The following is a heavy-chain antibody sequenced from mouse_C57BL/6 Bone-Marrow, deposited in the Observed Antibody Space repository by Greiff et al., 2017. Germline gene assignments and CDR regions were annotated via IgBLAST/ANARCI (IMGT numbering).Heavy chain of an antibody. CDR3: ARGELYAMDY. V-gene: IGHV5-6*01. J-gene: IGHJ4*01. Sequence: EVKLVESGGDLVKPGGSLKLSCAASGFTFSSYGMSWVRQTPDKRLEWVATISSGGSYTYYPDSVKGRFTISRDNAKNTLYLQMSSLKSEDTAMYYCARGELYAMDYWGQGTSVTVSS. CDR2: ISSGGSYT. CDR1: GFTFSSYG.